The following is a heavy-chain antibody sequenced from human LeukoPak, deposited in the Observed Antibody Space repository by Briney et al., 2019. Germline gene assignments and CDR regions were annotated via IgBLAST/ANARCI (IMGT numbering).Heavy chain of an antibody. J-gene: IGHJ3*02. Sequence: SETLSLTCTVSGGSLSSYYWSWIRQPPGKGLEWIGYIYYSGSTNYNPSLKSRVTISVDTSKNQFSLKLSSVTAADTAVYYCARDAVRGSQSAFDIWGQGTMVTVSS. D-gene: IGHD3-10*01. CDR3: ARDAVRGSQSAFDI. CDR2: IYYSGST. CDR1: GGSLSSYY. V-gene: IGHV4-59*01.